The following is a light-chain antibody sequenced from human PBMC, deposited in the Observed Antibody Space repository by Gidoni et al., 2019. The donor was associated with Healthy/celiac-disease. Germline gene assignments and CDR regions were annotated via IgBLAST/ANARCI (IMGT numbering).Light chain of an antibody. CDR1: QSVLYSSNNKNY. J-gene: IGKJ5*01. CDR3: QQYYSTPLT. V-gene: IGKV4-1*01. CDR2: WAS. Sequence: DIVMTQSPDSLAVSLGDRATINCKSSQSVLYSSNNKNYLSWYQQTPGQPPKLLIYWASTRESGVPDRFSGSGSGTDFTLTISSLQAEDVAVYSCQQYYSTPLTFGQGTRLEIK.